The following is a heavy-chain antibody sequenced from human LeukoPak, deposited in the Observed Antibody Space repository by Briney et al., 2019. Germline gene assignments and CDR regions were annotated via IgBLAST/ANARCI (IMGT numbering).Heavy chain of an antibody. J-gene: IGHJ5*02. Sequence: SETLSLTCTVSRVSLSVTSYYSGWIRQPPGKGLEWIGSIYYRGSTYYNPSLKSRVTISVDTSKNQFSLKLSSVTPADTSVYLSARHTYQLLSLSWLDPWGQGTLVTVSS. CDR1: RVSLSVTSYY. V-gene: IGHV4-39*01. D-gene: IGHD2-2*01. CDR3: ARHTYQLLSLSWLDP. CDR2: IYYRGST.